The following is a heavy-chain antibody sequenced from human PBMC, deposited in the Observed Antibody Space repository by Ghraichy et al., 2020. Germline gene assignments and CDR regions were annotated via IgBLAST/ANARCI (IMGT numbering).Heavy chain of an antibody. CDR2: IYYSGST. Sequence: SHTLSLTCTVSGGSISSSDFYWGWIRQSPGKDLECIGSIYYSGSTYYNPSLKSRVIISVDTSKNQFSLRLSSVTAADTAVYYCARHRGVATNFYYGLDFWGQGTTVTVSS. D-gene: IGHD5-12*01. CDR3: ARHRGVATNFYYGLDF. J-gene: IGHJ6*02. CDR1: GGSISSSDFY. V-gene: IGHV4-39*01.